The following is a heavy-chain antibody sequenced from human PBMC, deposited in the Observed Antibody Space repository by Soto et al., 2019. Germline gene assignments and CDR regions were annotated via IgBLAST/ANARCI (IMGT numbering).Heavy chain of an antibody. D-gene: IGHD6-19*01. CDR2: MNPNSGNT. CDR1: GYTFTSYD. V-gene: IGHV1-8*01. J-gene: IGHJ6*02. CDR3: ARGWYSSGWYYPYYYGMDV. Sequence: VASVKVSCKASGYTFTSYDINWVRQATGQGLEWMGWMNPNSGNTGYAQKFQGRVTMTRNTSISTAYMELSSLRSEDTAVYYCARGWYSSGWYYPYYYGMDVWGQGTTVTVSS.